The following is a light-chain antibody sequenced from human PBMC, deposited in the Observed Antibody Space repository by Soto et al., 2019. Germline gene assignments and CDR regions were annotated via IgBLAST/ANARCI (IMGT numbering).Light chain of an antibody. CDR1: QIINTW. CDR2: RAS. CDR3: QQYETYSGT. Sequence: DIQMTQSPSTLSASVGDRVTITCRASQIINTWLAWYQQKPGKAPKLLIYRASNLVSGVPSRFSGSGSGTVFTLTISSLQPDDFSIYYCQQYETYSGTFGPGTKVDL. V-gene: IGKV1-5*03. J-gene: IGKJ3*01.